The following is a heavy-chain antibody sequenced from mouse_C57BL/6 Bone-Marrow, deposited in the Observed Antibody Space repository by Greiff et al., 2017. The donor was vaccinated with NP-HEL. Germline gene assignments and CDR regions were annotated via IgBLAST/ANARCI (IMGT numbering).Heavy chain of an antibody. CDR3: ARNWDRVYYAMDY. Sequence: EVKLMESGPELVKPGASVKISCKASGYSFTGYYMNWVKQSPEKSLEWIGEINPSTGGTTYNQKFKAKATLTVDKSSSTAYMQLKSLTSEDSAVYYCARNWDRVYYAMDYWGQGTSVTVSS. J-gene: IGHJ4*01. CDR2: INPSTGGT. D-gene: IGHD4-1*01. V-gene: IGHV1-42*01. CDR1: GYSFTGYY.